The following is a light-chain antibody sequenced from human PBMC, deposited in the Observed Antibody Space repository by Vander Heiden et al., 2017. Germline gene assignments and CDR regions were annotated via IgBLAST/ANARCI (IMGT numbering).Light chain of an antibody. J-gene: IGKJ2*01. CDR3: QQYYSTPPT. CDR2: WAS. V-gene: IGKV4-1*01. CDR1: QSVLYSSNNKNY. Sequence: DVVMPQSPDSLAVSLGERATINCKSSQSVLYSSNNKNYLAWYQQKAGQPPRVLIYWASTRESGVPDRFSGSGSGTDFTLTISSLQAEDVAVYYCQQYYSTPPTFGQGTKLEIK.